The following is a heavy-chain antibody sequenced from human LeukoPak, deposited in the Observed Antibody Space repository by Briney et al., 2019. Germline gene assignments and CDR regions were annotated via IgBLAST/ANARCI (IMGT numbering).Heavy chain of an antibody. V-gene: IGHV3-33*01. CDR1: GFTFSSYG. Sequence: PGGSLRLSCAASGFTFSSYGTHWVRQAPGKGLEWVAVIWYDGSNKYYADSVKGRFTISRDNSKNTLYLQMSSLRAEDTAVYYCARDSENSGYDFLGYYWGEGTLVTVSS. J-gene: IGHJ4*02. CDR2: IWYDGSNK. CDR3: ARDSENSGYDFLGYY. D-gene: IGHD5-12*01.